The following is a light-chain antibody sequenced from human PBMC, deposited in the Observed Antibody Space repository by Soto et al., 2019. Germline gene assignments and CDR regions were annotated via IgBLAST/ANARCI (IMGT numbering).Light chain of an antibody. J-gene: IGLJ2*01. CDR3: QSYDGNNHVV. CDR2: EDD. V-gene: IGLV6-57*01. Sequence: NFMLTQPHSVSESPGKTVTISCTRSSGSIASNYVQWYQQRPGSSPTTVIYEDDQRPSGVPDRFSGSIDSSSNSASLTISGLKTEDEAEYYCQSYDGNNHVVFGGGTKLTVL. CDR1: SGSIASNY.